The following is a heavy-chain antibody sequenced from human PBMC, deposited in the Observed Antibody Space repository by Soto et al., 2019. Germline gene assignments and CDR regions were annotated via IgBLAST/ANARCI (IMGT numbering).Heavy chain of an antibody. CDR2: ISERGDTT. V-gene: IGHV3-23*01. CDR1: GFTISRNA. D-gene: IGHD1-1*01. J-gene: IGHJ4*02. Sequence: GRSLRLSCAASGFTISRNAMYWVRQAPGKGLEWISGISERGDTTHYAESVKGRFTISRDTSKNTLYPQLNTLRADDTAVYYCAKDKPGTTSFDYWGQGTLVTVSS. CDR3: AKDKPGTTSFDY.